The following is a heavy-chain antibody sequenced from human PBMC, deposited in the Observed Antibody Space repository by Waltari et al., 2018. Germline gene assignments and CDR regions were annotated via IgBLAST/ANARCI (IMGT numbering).Heavy chain of an antibody. CDR1: GFPFRNFW. V-gene: IGHV3-7*01. Sequence: EVQLVESGGGLVQPGGSLRLSCAASGFPFRNFWMDWVRQAQGKGLEWVANIKEDGSERHYIDSVKGRFTISRDNAKNLLYLEMNSLRAGDTAVYYCSVSLNSWGQGTLVTVSS. J-gene: IGHJ4*02. CDR3: SVSLNS. CDR2: IKEDGSER.